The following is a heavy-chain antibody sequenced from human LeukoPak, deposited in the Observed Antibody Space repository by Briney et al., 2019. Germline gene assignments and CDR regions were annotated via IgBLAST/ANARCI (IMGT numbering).Heavy chain of an antibody. CDR1: GFTFNTYS. D-gene: IGHD2-2*01. Sequence: GGSLRLSCAASGFTFNTYSMNWVRQAPGKGLEWISYLSHSSSIIHYADSMKGRFTISRDNAHNSLYLQMDSLRAEDTAVYYCARAGKPARDDNWFDSWGQGTLVTVSS. J-gene: IGHJ5*01. CDR3: ARAGKPARDDNWFDS. V-gene: IGHV3-48*01. CDR2: LSHSSSII.